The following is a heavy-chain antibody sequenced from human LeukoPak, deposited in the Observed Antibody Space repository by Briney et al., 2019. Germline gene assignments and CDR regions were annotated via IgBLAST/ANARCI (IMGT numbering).Heavy chain of an antibody. D-gene: IGHD5-12*01. V-gene: IGHV3-53*01. CDR2: ICSGGST. CDR3: ARARGYSGYESKWYYYGMDV. CDR1: GFTVSSNY. Sequence: PGGSLRLSCAASGFTVSSNYMSWVRQAPGKGLEWVSVICSGGSTYYADSVKGRFTISRDNSKNTLYVQMNSLRAEDTAVYYCARARGYSGYESKWYYYGMDVWGQGTTVTVSS. J-gene: IGHJ6*02.